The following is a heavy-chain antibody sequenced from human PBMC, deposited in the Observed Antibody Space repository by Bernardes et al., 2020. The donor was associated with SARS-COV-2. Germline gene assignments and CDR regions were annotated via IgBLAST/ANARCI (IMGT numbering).Heavy chain of an antibody. CDR2: ISWNSGSI. V-gene: IGHV3-9*01. D-gene: IGHD6-19*01. J-gene: IGHJ6*02. Sequence: GGSLRLSCAASGFIFGDYAMHWVRQAPGKGLEWVSGISWNSGSIGYADSVKGRFTISRNNARNSLYLQMNSLRAEDTALYYCAKDDSSGSYHYYGMDVWGQGTTVTVSS. CDR1: GFIFGDYA. CDR3: AKDDSSGSYHYYGMDV.